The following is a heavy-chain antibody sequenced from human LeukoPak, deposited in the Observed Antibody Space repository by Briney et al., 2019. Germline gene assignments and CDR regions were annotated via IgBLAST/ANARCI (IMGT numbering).Heavy chain of an antibody. J-gene: IGHJ3*02. V-gene: IGHV5-51*01. CDR1: VYSFTSYW. D-gene: IGHD5-12*01. Sequence: GEPLKISGEGAVYSFTSYWIGWVRPMRGKGLEWMGITYPGDSDTRYSPSFQGQVPISADKSNSTAYLQWSSLKATDPTLYDCARQATNDAIHSSGQATTVTPSS. CDR2: TYPGDSDT. CDR3: ARQATNDAIHS.